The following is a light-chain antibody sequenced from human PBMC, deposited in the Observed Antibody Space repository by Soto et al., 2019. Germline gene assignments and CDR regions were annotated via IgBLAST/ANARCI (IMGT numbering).Light chain of an antibody. CDR2: DAS. CDR3: QQRTNWPPVT. J-gene: IGKJ4*01. V-gene: IGKV3-11*01. Sequence: VLTQSPATLSLSPGERATLSCRASQSVGTYLAWYQQKPGQAPRLLIYDASDRATGIPARFSGSGSGTDFTLTISSLEPEDFAVYYCQQRTNWPPVTFGGGTKVDIK. CDR1: QSVGTY.